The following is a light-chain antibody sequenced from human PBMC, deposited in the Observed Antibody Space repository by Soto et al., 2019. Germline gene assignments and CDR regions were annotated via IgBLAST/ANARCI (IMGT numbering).Light chain of an antibody. CDR2: AAS. V-gene: IGKV1-9*01. CDR1: QGISDY. J-gene: IGKJ5*01. CDR3: QQLNSYPIT. Sequence: DIQLTQSPSFLSASVGDRVTITCRASQGISDYFAWYQQKLGKAPKLLIYAASTLQSGVPSRFSGSGSGTEFTLTISSLQPVDFATYYCQQLNSYPITFGQGTRLEIK.